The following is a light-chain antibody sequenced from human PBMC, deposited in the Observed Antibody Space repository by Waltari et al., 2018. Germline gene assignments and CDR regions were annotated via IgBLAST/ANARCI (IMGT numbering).Light chain of an antibody. Sequence: QSALTQPASVSGSPGQSITISCTGTSSDIGSYNLVSWYQQHPGKAPKLIIYEDTKRPTGVSIRFSGSKSGNTASLTISGLQLEDETHYFCCSYAGLNSWVFGGGTKLTVL. CDR1: SSDIGSYNL. CDR2: EDT. CDR3: CSYAGLNSWV. J-gene: IGLJ3*02. V-gene: IGLV2-23*01.